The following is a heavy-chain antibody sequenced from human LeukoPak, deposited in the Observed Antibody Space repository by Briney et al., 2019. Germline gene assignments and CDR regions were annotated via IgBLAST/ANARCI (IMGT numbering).Heavy chain of an antibody. J-gene: IGHJ5*02. CDR3: ARAFAYSNYYWFDP. D-gene: IGHD4-11*01. CDR2: IYYSGSI. V-gene: IGHV4-28*05. Sequence: SDTLSLTCAVSGYSISSSNWWGWIRQPPGKGLEWIGYIYYSGSIYYNPSLKSRVTMSVDTSKNQFSLKLSSVTAADAAVYYCARAFAYSNYYWFDPWGQGTLVTVSS. CDR1: GYSISSSNW.